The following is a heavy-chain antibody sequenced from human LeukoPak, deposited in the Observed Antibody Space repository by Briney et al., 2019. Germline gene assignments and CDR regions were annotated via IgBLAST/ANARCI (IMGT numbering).Heavy chain of an antibody. Sequence: SETLSLTCTVSGGSISSYYWSWIRQPPGKGLEWIGYIYYSGSTNYNPSLKSRVTISVDTSKNQFSLKLSSMTAADTAVYYCARSSSTAIFDYWGQGTLVTVSS. J-gene: IGHJ4*02. V-gene: IGHV4-59*08. CDR3: ARSSSTAIFDY. CDR1: GGSISSYY. CDR2: IYYSGST. D-gene: IGHD2-2*01.